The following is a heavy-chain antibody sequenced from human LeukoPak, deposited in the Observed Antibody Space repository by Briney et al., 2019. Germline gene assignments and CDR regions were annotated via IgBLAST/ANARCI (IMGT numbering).Heavy chain of an antibody. CDR2: VSAYNGNT. D-gene: IGHD1-26*01. Sequence: AAVKVSRKASGYTFTRYGISWVRQAPGQELEWMGWVSAYNGNTNYAQKLQGRVTISTDPSTSPAYMDLKSLRSDDTAVYYCARNRHVGATPLDYWGQGTLVTVSS. CDR1: GYTFTRYG. J-gene: IGHJ4*02. CDR3: ARNRHVGATPLDY. V-gene: IGHV1-18*01.